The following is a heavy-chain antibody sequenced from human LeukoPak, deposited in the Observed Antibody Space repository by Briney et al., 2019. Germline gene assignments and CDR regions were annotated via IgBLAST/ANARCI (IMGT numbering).Heavy chain of an antibody. D-gene: IGHD6-19*01. J-gene: IGHJ4*02. CDR1: GFIFNNYA. CDR2: ISWNSGSI. V-gene: IGHV3-9*01. Sequence: PGGSLRLPCAGSGFIFNNYAMHWVRQPPGKGLEWVSGISWNSGSIDYADSVKGRFTISRDSAKNSLYLQMNSLRVEDTAFYYCAKDNRRHYTSGPNPDSLHWGQGALVTVSS. CDR3: AKDNRRHYTSGPNPDSLH.